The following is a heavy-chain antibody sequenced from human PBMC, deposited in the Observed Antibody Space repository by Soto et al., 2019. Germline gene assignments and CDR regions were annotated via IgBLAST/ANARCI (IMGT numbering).Heavy chain of an antibody. CDR1: GYTFTSYG. CDR2: ISAYNGNT. J-gene: IGHJ2*01. CDR3: AREVTGDPWYFDL. Sequence: ASVKVSCKASGYTFTSYGISWVRQAPGQGLEWMGWISAYNGNTNYAQKLQGRVTVTTDTSTSTACMELRSLRSDDTAVYYCAREVTGDPWYFDLWGRGTLVTVSS. V-gene: IGHV1-18*01. D-gene: IGHD7-27*01.